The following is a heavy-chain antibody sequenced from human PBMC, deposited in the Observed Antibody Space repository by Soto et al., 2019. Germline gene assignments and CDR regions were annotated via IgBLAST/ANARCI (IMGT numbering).Heavy chain of an antibody. V-gene: IGHV1-46*01. CDR3: VYGWEQTRLDY. CDR2: INPSGGST. J-gene: IGHJ4*02. CDR1: GYTFTSYY. D-gene: IGHD1-26*01. Sequence: VASVKVSCKASGYTFTSYYMHWVRQAPGQGLEWMGIINPSGGSTSYAQKFQGRVTMTRDTSTSTVYMELSSLRSEDTAVYYCVYGWEQTRLDYWGQGTLVTVSS.